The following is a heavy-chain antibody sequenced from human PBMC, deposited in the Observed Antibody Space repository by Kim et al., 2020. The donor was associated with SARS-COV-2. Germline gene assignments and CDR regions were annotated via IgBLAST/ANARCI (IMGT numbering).Heavy chain of an antibody. Sequence: SETLSLTCAVYGGSFSGYYWSWIRQPPGKGLEWIGEINHSGSTNYNPSLKSRVTISVDTSKNQFSLKLISVTAADTAVYYCARFSYDFCSSYSPWGQGTLAAVSS. CDR3: ARFSYDFCSSYSP. D-gene: IGHD3-3*01. V-gene: IGHV4-34*01. CDR1: GGSFSGYY. CDR2: INHSGST. J-gene: IGHJ5*02.